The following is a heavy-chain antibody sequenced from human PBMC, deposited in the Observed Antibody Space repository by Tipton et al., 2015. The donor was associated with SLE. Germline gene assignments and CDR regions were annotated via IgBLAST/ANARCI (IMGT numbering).Heavy chain of an antibody. J-gene: IGHJ6*03. CDR1: GDSFYSSHDQ. V-gene: IGHV4-39*01. CDR3: ARRKYYYMDV. CDR2: RFSGGST. Sequence: TLSLTCSVSGDSFYSSHDQWDWIRQSPGKGLEWIGSRFSGGSTYYNPSLKSRVTISVDMSKSQFSLNLKLVTAADTAIYYCARRKYYYMDVWGKGATVTVSS.